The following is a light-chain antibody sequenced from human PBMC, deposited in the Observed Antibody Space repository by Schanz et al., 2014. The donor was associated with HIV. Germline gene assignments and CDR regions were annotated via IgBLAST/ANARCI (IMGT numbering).Light chain of an antibody. Sequence: QSALTQPASVSGSPGQSVSIFCTGTGSDFGGHDYVSWYQHHPGKAPKLIIYDINQRPSGVSNRFSGSKSGNTASLTISGLQAEDEAYYYCCSYTTTSTYVFGAGTKLTVL. CDR1: GSDFGGHDY. V-gene: IGLV2-14*03. J-gene: IGLJ1*01. CDR2: DIN. CDR3: CSYTTTSTYV.